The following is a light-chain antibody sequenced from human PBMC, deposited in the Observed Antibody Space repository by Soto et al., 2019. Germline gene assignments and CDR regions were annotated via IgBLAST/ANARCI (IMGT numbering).Light chain of an antibody. J-gene: IGKJ4*01. CDR1: QSVSSNY. CDR2: GAS. V-gene: IGKV3-20*01. Sequence: IVLRKSTCTVFFSPGDRATPSLRLIQSVSSNYLAWYQHRPGQAPRLLIYGASSRATGIPDRFSGSGSGTDFTLTINRLEPEDFAVYYCQQYVSSPALTFGGGTKVDIK. CDR3: QQYVSSPALT.